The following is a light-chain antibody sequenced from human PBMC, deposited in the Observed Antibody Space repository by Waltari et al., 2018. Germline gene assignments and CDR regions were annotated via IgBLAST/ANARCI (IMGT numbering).Light chain of an antibody. CDR3: QQSFNAPWT. CDR2: RAS. Sequence: DIQMTQSPSPLSASVGDIVTISCRASQSISQSLNWYPQKAGKAPNLLIYRASNLNTGVPSRFSGSGSGTDFTLTISSLQPEDVAVYFCQQSFNAPWTFGQGTKVEMK. J-gene: IGKJ1*01. V-gene: IGKV1-39*01. CDR1: QSISQS.